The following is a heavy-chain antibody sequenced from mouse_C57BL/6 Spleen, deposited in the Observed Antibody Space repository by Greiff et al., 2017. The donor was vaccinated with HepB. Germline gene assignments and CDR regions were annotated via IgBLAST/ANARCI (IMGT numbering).Heavy chain of an antibody. CDR2: IHPNSGST. V-gene: IGHV1-64*01. CDR1: GYTFTSYW. CDR3: ARYSNYGGGYAMDY. D-gene: IGHD2-5*01. Sequence: QVQLQQPGAELVKPGASVKLSCKASGYTFTSYWMHWVKQRPGQGLEWIGMIHPNSGSTNYNEKFKSKATLTVDKSSSTAYMQLSSLTSDDSAVYYCARYSNYGGGYAMDYWGQGTSVTVSS. J-gene: IGHJ4*01.